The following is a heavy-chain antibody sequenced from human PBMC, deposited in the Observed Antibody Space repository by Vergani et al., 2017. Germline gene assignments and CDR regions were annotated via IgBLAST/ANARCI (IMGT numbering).Heavy chain of an antibody. CDR2: IYHSGGT. Sequence: QVQLQESGPGLVKPSETLSLTCAVSGYSISSGYYWGWIRQPPGKGLEWIGSIYHSGGTYYNPSLKSRVTISVDTSKNQFSLKLSSVTAADTAVYYCAREGSRGVIILTVGPWGQGTLVTVSS. D-gene: IGHD3-10*01. CDR1: GYSISSGYY. J-gene: IGHJ5*02. V-gene: IGHV4-38-2*02. CDR3: AREGSRGVIILTVGP.